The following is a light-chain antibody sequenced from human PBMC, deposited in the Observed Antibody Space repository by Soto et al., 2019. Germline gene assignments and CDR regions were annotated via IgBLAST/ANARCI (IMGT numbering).Light chain of an antibody. CDR1: SSDVGGYNY. Sequence: QSALTQPASVSGSPGQSITISCTGTSSDVGGYNYVSWYQHHPGKAPKLIIYDVSNRPSGVSIRFSGSKSDNTASLTISGLQPEDEADYHCSSYTTSNTRQIVFGTGTKVTVX. J-gene: IGLJ1*01. CDR2: DVS. V-gene: IGLV2-14*03. CDR3: SSYTTSNTRQIV.